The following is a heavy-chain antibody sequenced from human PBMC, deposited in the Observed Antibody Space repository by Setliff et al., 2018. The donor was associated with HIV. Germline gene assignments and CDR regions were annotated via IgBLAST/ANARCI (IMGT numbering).Heavy chain of an antibody. Sequence: GGSLRLSCAGSGFTFNTCAMNWVRQAPGKGLEWVAVISYDANIKYYADSVKGRFTISRDNSKNTLFLQMESLRTEDTAVYYCAKDPTYYYESSGPYDAFDVWGQGTMVTVSS. CDR2: ISYDANIK. CDR1: GFTFNTCA. D-gene: IGHD3-22*01. J-gene: IGHJ3*01. V-gene: IGHV3-30*04. CDR3: AKDPTYYYESSGPYDAFDV.